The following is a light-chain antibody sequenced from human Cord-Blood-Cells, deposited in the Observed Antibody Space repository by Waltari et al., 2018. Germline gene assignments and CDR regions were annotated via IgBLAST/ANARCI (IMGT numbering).Light chain of an antibody. Sequence: IRMSQSPSSFPASTGGRVTITCRASQGISSYLAWYQQKPGKAPKLLIYAASTLQSGVPSRFSGSGSGTDFTLTISCLQSEDFATYYCQQYYSYPPWTFGQGTKVEIK. CDR3: QQYYSYPPWT. CDR2: AAS. CDR1: QGISSY. V-gene: IGKV1-8*01. J-gene: IGKJ1*01.